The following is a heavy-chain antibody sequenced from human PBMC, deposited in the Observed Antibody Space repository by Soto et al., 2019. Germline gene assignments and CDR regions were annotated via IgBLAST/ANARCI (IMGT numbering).Heavy chain of an antibody. Sequence: QVQLQESGPGLVKPSGTLSLTCAVSGGSISSSNWWSWVRQPPGKGLEWIGEIYHSGSTNYNPSRKSRVTTSVDKSKNQFSLRLSSVTAADTAVDFCARGDSGYDPLAYWGQGTLVTVSS. D-gene: IGHD5-12*01. CDR1: GGSISSSNW. J-gene: IGHJ4*02. V-gene: IGHV4-4*02. CDR2: IYHSGST. CDR3: ARGDSGYDPLAY.